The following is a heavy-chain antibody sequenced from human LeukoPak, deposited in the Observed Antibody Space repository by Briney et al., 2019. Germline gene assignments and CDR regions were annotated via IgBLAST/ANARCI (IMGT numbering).Heavy chain of an antibody. V-gene: IGHV4-59*01. CDR3: ARDYSGWYYFDY. Sequence: SETLSLTCTVSGGSISGYSWSWIRQPPGKGLEWIGYVYYSGSTKYNPSLKSRVTISVDTSKNQFSLNLSSVTAADTAVYYCARDYSGWYYFDYWGQGTQVTVSS. J-gene: IGHJ4*02. CDR2: VYYSGST. D-gene: IGHD6-19*01. CDR1: GGSISGYS.